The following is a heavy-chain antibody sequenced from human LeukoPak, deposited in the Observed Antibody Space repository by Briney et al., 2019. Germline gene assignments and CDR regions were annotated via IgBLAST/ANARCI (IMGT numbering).Heavy chain of an antibody. J-gene: IGHJ4*02. V-gene: IGHV1-69*06. CDR3: ARGPKWSGSYYYFDY. D-gene: IGHD1-26*01. CDR1: GGTFSSYA. Sequence: SVKVSCKASGGTFSSYAISWVRQAPGQGLEWMGRTIPIFGTANYAQKFQGRVTITADKSTSTAYMELSSLRSEDTAVYYCARGPKWSGSYYYFDYWGQGTLVTVSS. CDR2: TIPIFGTA.